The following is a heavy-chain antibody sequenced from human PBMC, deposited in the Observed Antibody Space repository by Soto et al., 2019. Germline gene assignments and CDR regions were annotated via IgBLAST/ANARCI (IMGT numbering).Heavy chain of an antibody. V-gene: IGHV3-23*01. CDR2: LNGSGGST. CDR1: GFTFSNYA. Sequence: EVRLLESGGGLVQPGGSLRLSCAASGFTFSNYAITWVRQAPGKGLEWVSGLNGSGGSTSSADSVKGRFAISRANSKITLYLQMNSLRVGDTAVYYCARGFSAGKGSPPDYWGQGTLVTVSS. CDR3: ARGFSAGKGSPPDY. D-gene: IGHD3-10*01. J-gene: IGHJ4*02.